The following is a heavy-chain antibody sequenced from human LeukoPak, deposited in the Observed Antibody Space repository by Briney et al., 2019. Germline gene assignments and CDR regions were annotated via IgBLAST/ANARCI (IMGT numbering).Heavy chain of an antibody. J-gene: IGHJ4*02. CDR3: AKSFNLFFDY. Sequence: GGSLRLSCAASRFTFSSYGMHWVRQAPGKGLEWVAVISYDGSNKYYADSVKGRFTISRDNSKNTLFLQMNSLRADDTALYYCAKSFNLFFDYWGQGAPVTVSS. CDR1: RFTFSSYG. V-gene: IGHV3-30*18. CDR2: ISYDGSNK.